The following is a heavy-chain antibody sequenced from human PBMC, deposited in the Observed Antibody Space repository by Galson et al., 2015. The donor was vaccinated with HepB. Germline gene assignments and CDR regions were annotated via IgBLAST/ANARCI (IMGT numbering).Heavy chain of an antibody. Sequence: LSLTCAVYGGSFRGYYWSWIRQPPGKGLEWIGEINHSGSTNYNPYLKSRVTISVDTSTNQFSLKLSSVTAADTAVYYCARGSVDEYLQHWGQGTLVTVAS. V-gene: IGHV4-34*01. D-gene: IGHD4-23*01. CDR1: GGSFRGYY. J-gene: IGHJ1*01. CDR3: ARGSVDEYLQH. CDR2: INHSGST.